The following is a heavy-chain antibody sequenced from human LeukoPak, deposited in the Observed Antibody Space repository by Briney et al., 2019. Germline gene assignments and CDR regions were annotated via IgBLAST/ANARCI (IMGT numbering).Heavy chain of an antibody. Sequence: PSETLSLTCAVSGGSISSSNWWSWVRQPPGKGLEWIGEIYHSGSTNYNPSLKSRVTISVDTSKNQFSLKLSSVTAADTAVYYCARQPPYDILTGYYYYYYMDVWGKGTTVTISS. D-gene: IGHD3-9*01. V-gene: IGHV4-4*02. CDR2: IYHSGST. J-gene: IGHJ6*03. CDR1: GGSISSSNW. CDR3: ARQPPYDILTGYYYYYYMDV.